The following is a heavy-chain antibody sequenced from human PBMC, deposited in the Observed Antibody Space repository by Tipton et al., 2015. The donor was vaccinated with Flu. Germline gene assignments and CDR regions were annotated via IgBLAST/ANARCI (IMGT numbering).Heavy chain of an antibody. CDR1: GFTVSSNY. CDR3: ARHRAGGYFGVALSYYMDV. J-gene: IGHJ6*03. D-gene: IGHD3-3*01. CDR2: IYSGGST. V-gene: IGHV3-53*01. Sequence: GSLRLSCAASGFTVSSNYMSWVRQAPGKGLEWVSVIYSGGSTYYADSVKGRFTISRDNSKNTLYLQMNSLRAEDTAVYYCARHRAGGYFGVALSYYMDVRGKGTTVTVSS.